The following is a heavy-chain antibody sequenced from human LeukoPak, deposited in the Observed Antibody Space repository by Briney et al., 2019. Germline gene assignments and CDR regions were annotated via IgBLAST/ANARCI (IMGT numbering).Heavy chain of an antibody. CDR1: GGTFSSYA. CDR2: IIPILGIA. D-gene: IGHD2-21*02. J-gene: IGHJ3*02. Sequence: ASVKVSCKASGGTFSSYAISWVRQAPGQGLEWMGRIIPILGIANYAQKFQGRVTITADKSTSTAYMELSSLRSEDTAVYYCASSEAYCGGDCSLGDAFDIWAKGQWSPSLQ. CDR3: ASSEAYCGGDCSLGDAFDI. V-gene: IGHV1-69*04.